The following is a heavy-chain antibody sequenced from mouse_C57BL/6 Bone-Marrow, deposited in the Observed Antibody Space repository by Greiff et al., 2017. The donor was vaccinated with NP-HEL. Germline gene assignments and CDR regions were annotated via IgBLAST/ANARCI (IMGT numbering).Heavy chain of an antibody. J-gene: IGHJ2*01. V-gene: IGHV14-4*01. CDR1: GFNIKDDY. Sequence: EVQRVESGAELVRPGASVKLSCTASGFNIKDDYMHWVKQRPEQGLEWIGWIDPENGDTASASKFQGKATITADTSSNTAYLQLSSLTSEDTAVYYCTTGLLYYFDYWGQGTTLTVSS. CDR3: TTGLLYYFDY. CDR2: IDPENGDT. D-gene: IGHD3-3*01.